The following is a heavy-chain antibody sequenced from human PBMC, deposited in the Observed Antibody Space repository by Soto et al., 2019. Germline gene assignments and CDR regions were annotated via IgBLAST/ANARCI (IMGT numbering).Heavy chain of an antibody. J-gene: IGHJ4*02. CDR2: ISWNSGSI. D-gene: IGHD3-10*01. CDR3: ARDDTGSGGSIDY. CDR1: GFTFDDYA. Sequence: HPGGSLRLSCAASGFTFDDYAMHWVRQAPGKGLEWVSGISWNSGSIGYADSVKGRFTISRDNAKNSLYLQMNSLRAEDTAVYYCARDDTGSGGSIDYWGQGTLVTVSS. V-gene: IGHV3-9*01.